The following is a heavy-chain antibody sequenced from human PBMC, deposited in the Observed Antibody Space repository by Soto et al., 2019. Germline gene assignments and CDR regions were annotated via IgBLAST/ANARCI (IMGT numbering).Heavy chain of an antibody. CDR1: GYTFTSYH. V-gene: IGHV1-8*01. D-gene: IGHD2-2*01. J-gene: IGHJ5*02. CDR2: MNPNSGNT. CDR3: ARDHYGTCSSTSCFDP. Sequence: GASVEVSCKASGYTFTSYHINWVLQATGQGLEWMGWMNPNSGNTGYAQKFQGRVTMTRNTSISTAYMELSSLRSEDTAVYYCARDHYGTCSSTSCFDPWGQGTLVTVSS.